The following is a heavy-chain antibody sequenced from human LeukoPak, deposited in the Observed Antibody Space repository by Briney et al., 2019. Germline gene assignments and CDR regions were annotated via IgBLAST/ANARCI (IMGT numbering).Heavy chain of an antibody. Sequence: PGGSLRLSCAASGFTFSIYWMSWVRHAPGKGREWVANIKQDGSEKFYVDSVEGRFTISRDNAKNSLYLQMNSLRAEDTAVYYCARAADILTGYYVYWGQGTLVTVSS. CDR3: ARAADILTGYYVY. V-gene: IGHV3-7*03. CDR2: IKQDGSEK. CDR1: GFTFSIYW. J-gene: IGHJ4*02. D-gene: IGHD3-9*01.